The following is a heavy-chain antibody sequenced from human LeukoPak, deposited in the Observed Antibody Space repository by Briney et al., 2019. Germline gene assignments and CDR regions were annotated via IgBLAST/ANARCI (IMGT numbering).Heavy chain of an antibody. CDR3: ARSIAAADYDAFDI. D-gene: IGHD6-13*01. Sequence: SETLSLTCTVSGGSISSYYGSWIRQPPGKGLEWIGYIYYSGSTNYNPSLKSRVTISVDTSKNQFSLKLSSVTAADTAVYYCARSIAAADYDAFDIWGQGTMVTVSS. V-gene: IGHV4-59*01. J-gene: IGHJ3*02. CDR2: IYYSGST. CDR1: GGSISSYY.